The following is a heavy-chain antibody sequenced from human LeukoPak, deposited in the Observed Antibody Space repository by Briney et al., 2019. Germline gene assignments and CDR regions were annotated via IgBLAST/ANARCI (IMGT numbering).Heavy chain of an antibody. CDR2: INHSGST. D-gene: IGHD1/OR15-1a*01. CDR3: AGSRGTK. CDR1: GGSFSGYY. J-gene: IGHJ4*02. Sequence: SETLSLTCAVYGGSFSGYYWSWIRQPPGKGLEWIGEINHSGSTNYNPSLKSRVTTSVDTSKNQFSLKLSSVTAADTAVYYCAGSRGTKWGQGTLVTVSS. V-gene: IGHV4-34*01.